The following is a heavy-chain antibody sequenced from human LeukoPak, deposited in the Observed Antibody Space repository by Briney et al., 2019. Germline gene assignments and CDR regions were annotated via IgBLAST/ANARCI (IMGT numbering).Heavy chain of an antibody. D-gene: IGHD3-10*01. V-gene: IGHV1-69*13. CDR1: GGTFSSYA. J-gene: IGHJ4*02. CDR2: IIPIFGTA. CDR3: ARGYGSGSSTSFDY. Sequence: ASVKVSCKASGGTFSSYAISWVRQAPGQGLEWMGGIIPIFGTANYAQKFQGRVTITADESTSTAYMELSSLRSEDTAVYYCARGYGSGSSTSFDYWGQGTLVTVSS.